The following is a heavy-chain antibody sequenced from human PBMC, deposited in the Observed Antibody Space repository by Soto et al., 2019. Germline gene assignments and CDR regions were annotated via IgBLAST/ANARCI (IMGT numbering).Heavy chain of an antibody. CDR1: GFTFTSSA. D-gene: IGHD3-10*01. J-gene: IGHJ4*02. V-gene: IGHV1-58*02. CDR2: IVVGSGNT. CDR3: AAELISYGSGSYLDY. Sequence: ASVKVSCKASGFTFTSSAMQWVRQARGQRLEWIGWIVVGSGNTNYAQKFQERVTITRDMSTSTAYMELSSLRSEDTAVYYCAAELISYGSGSYLDYWGQGTLVTVSS.